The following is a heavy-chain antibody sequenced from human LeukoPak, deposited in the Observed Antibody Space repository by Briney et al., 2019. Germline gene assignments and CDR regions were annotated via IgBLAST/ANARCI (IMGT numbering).Heavy chain of an antibody. V-gene: IGHV4-39*01. Sequence: TSETLSLTCTVSGGSISSSNHYWGWIRQPPGKGLEWIGSIYYSGSTYYNPSLKSRVTISVDTSKNQFSLKLSSVTAADTAVYYCARSPVDTARYYFDYWGQGTLVTVSS. CDR2: IYYSGST. J-gene: IGHJ4*02. D-gene: IGHD5-18*01. CDR3: ARSPVDTARYYFDY. CDR1: GGSISSSNHY.